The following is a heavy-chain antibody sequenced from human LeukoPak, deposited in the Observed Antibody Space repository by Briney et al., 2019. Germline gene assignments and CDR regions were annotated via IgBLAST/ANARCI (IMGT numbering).Heavy chain of an antibody. V-gene: IGHV4-34*01. CDR3: ARGWAALDIVVVPAAPRGSEYFQH. CDR1: GGSFSGYY. J-gene: IGHJ1*01. Sequence: PSETLSLTCAVYGGSFSGYYWSWIRQPPGKGLEWIGEINHSGSTNYNPSLKSRVTISVDTSENQFSLKLSSVTAADTAVYYCARGWAALDIVVVPAAPRGSEYFQHWGQGTLVTVSS. D-gene: IGHD2-2*03. CDR2: INHSGST.